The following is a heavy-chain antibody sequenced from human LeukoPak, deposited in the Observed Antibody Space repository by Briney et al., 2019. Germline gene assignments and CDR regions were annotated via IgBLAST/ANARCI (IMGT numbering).Heavy chain of an antibody. CDR2: ISYDGSEK. Sequence: PGGSLRLSCAASGYTFSANGMHWIRQAPGKGLEWVGMISYDGSEKYYGDSMKGRFTISRDDSKSTLYLQMNSLRAEDTAVYYCARDFSGDYYFDYWGQGTLVTVSS. CDR3: ARDFSGDYYFDY. V-gene: IGHV3-33*01. CDR1: GYTFSANG. J-gene: IGHJ4*02. D-gene: IGHD7-27*01.